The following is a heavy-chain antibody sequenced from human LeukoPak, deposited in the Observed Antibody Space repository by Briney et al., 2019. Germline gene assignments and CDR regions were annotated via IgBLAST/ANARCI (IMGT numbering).Heavy chain of an antibody. V-gene: IGHV3-48*04. CDR3: ARLRGYSYGYGDY. CDR1: GFTFSSYS. J-gene: IGHJ4*02. D-gene: IGHD5-18*01. CDR2: ISSSGNTI. Sequence: GGSLRLSCAASGFTFSSYSMTWVRQAPGKGLEWVSYISSSGNTIDYADSVKGRFTISRDNAKNSLYLQMVSLRAEDTAVYYCARLRGYSYGYGDYWGQGTLVTVSS.